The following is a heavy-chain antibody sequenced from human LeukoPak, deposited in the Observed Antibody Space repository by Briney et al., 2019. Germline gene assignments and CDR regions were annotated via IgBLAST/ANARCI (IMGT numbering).Heavy chain of an antibody. Sequence: KPSETLSLTCAVYGGSFSGYYWSWIRQPPGKGLEWIGEINHSGSTNYNPSLKSRVTISVDTSKNQFSLKLSSVTAADTAVYYCARGRIVVVPAAIHPRDYYYYMDVWGKGTTVTVSS. CDR2: INHSGST. CDR1: GGSFSGYY. D-gene: IGHD2-2*01. CDR3: ARGRIVVVPAAIHPRDYYYYMDV. V-gene: IGHV4-34*01. J-gene: IGHJ6*03.